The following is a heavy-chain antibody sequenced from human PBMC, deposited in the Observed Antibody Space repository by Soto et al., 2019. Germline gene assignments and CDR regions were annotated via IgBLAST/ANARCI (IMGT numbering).Heavy chain of an antibody. J-gene: IGHJ6*02. D-gene: IGHD2-8*01. CDR3: VRGGIMEANRPYYYYGLDV. CDR2: VIPYNGNT. V-gene: IGHV1-18*01. Sequence: GASVKVSCTAFCDTFTTYGLSWVRQSPVQGLEWMGCVIPYNGNTYYAPRLQGRVTMTTDTSTTTAYMSLRSLRSDDTAIYYCVRGGIMEANRPYYYYGLDVWGQGTPVTVSS. CDR1: CDTFTTYG.